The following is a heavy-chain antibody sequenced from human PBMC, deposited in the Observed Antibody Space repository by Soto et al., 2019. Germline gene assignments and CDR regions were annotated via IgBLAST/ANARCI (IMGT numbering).Heavy chain of an antibody. Sequence: SLRLSCAASGFTFSSYGMHWVRQAPGKGLEWVAVISYDGSNKYYADSVKGRFTISRDNSKNTLYLQMNSLRAEDTAVYYCAKDWNYYDSSGYYSCWGQGTLVTVSS. J-gene: IGHJ4*02. D-gene: IGHD3-22*01. CDR2: ISYDGSNK. CDR1: GFTFSSYG. CDR3: AKDWNYYDSSGYYSC. V-gene: IGHV3-30*18.